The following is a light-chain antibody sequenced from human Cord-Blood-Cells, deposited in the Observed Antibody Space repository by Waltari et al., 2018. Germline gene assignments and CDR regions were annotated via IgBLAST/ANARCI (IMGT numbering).Light chain of an antibody. Sequence: EIVMTQSPAPLSVSPGERATLSCRASQSVSSNVAWYQQKPGQAPRLLIYGASTRATGIPARFSGSGSGTEFTLTISSLQSEDFAVYYCQQYNNWPYTFGQGTKLESK. CDR2: GAS. V-gene: IGKV3-15*01. J-gene: IGKJ2*01. CDR1: QSVSSN. CDR3: QQYNNWPYT.